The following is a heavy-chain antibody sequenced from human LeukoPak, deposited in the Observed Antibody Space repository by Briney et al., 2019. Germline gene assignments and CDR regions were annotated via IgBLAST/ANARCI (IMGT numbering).Heavy chain of an antibody. V-gene: IGHV4-4*09. CDR1: GGSISSYY. J-gene: IGHJ4*02. Sequence: PSETLSVTCTVSGGSISSYYWSWIRQPPGKGLEWIGYIYTSGSTNYNPSLKSRVTISVDTSKNQFSLKLSSVTAADTAVYYCARVLHYGGNSEMDYWGQGTLVTVSS. CDR3: ARVLHYGGNSEMDY. CDR2: IYTSGST. D-gene: IGHD4-23*01.